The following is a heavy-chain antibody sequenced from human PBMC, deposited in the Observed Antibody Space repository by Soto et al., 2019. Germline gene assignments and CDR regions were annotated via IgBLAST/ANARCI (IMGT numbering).Heavy chain of an antibody. CDR3: AWASGYDPPDYYYYYMDV. J-gene: IGHJ6*03. Sequence: GGSLRLSCAASGFTFSDYYMSWLRQAPGKGLEWVSYISSSGSTIYYADSVKGRFTISRDNAKNSLYLQMNSLRAEDTAVYYCAWASGYDPPDYYYYYMDVWGKGTTVTVSS. CDR2: ISSSGSTI. D-gene: IGHD5-12*01. CDR1: GFTFSDYY. V-gene: IGHV3-11*01.